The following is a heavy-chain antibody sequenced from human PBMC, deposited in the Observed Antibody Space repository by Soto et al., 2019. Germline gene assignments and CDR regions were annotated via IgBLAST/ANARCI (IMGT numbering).Heavy chain of an antibody. CDR3: ARDYGSGSYDSYYYYYMDV. Sequence: EVQLVESGGGLVKPGGSLRLSCAASGFTFSSYSMNWVRQAPGKGLEWVSSISSSSSYIYYADSVKGRFTISRDNAKNSLYLQMTSLRAEDTAVYYCARDYGSGSYDSYYYYYMDVWGKGTTVTVSS. CDR1: GFTFSSYS. D-gene: IGHD3-10*01. V-gene: IGHV3-21*01. J-gene: IGHJ6*03. CDR2: ISSSSSYI.